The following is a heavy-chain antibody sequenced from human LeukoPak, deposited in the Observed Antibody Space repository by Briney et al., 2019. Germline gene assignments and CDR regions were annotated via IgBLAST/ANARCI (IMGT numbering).Heavy chain of an antibody. CDR3: AKVRGRGYDMRDAFDI. CDR1: GFTFSSYG. Sequence: PGRSLRLSCAASGFTFSSYGMHWVRQAPGKGLEWVAVISYDGSNKYYADSVKGRFTISRDNSKNTLYLQMNSLRAEDTAVYYCAKVRGRGYDMRDAFDIWGQGTMVTVSS. D-gene: IGHD3-9*01. CDR2: ISYDGSNK. J-gene: IGHJ3*02. V-gene: IGHV3-30*18.